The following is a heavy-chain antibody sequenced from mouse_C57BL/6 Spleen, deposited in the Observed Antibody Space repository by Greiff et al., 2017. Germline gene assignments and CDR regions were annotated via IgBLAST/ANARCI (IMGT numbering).Heavy chain of an antibody. CDR2: INPGSGGT. Sequence: QVQLQQSGAELVRPGTSVKVSCKASGYAFTNYLIEWVKQRPGQGLEWIGVINPGSGGTNYNEKFKGKATLIADKSSSTAYMQLSSLTSEDSAVYFCARDYGSSWYFDVWGTGTTVTVSS. CDR3: ARDYGSSWYFDV. V-gene: IGHV1-54*01. J-gene: IGHJ1*03. D-gene: IGHD1-1*01. CDR1: GYAFTNYL.